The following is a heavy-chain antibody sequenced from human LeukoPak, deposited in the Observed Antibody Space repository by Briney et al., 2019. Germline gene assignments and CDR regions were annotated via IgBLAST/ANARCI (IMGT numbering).Heavy chain of an antibody. D-gene: IGHD3-3*01. CDR2: IYTSGST. V-gene: IGHV4-4*09. J-gene: IGHJ6*03. CDR1: GGSISSYY. Sequence: SETLSLTCTVSGGSISSYYWSWIRQPPGKGLEWIGYIYTSGSTNYNPSLKSRVTISVDTSKNQFSLKLSSVTAADTAVYYCARRHYDFWSGYYPYYYYYMDVWGKGTTVTVSS. CDR3: ARRHYDFWSGYYPYYYYYMDV.